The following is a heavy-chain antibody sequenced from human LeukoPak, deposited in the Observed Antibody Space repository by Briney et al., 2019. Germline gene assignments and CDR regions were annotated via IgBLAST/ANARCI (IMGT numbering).Heavy chain of an antibody. CDR2: ISGSGGST. CDR1: GFTFSSCG. Sequence: GGSLRLSCGASGFTFSSCGMSWVRQAPGKGLEWVSAISGSGGSTYYADSVTGRFTISRDNSKNTLYLQMNSLRAEDKAVYYCARGSRHYDSSGYYYVARGLDYWGQGTLVTVSS. V-gene: IGHV3-23*01. J-gene: IGHJ4*02. D-gene: IGHD3-22*01. CDR3: ARGSRHYDSSGYYYVARGLDY.